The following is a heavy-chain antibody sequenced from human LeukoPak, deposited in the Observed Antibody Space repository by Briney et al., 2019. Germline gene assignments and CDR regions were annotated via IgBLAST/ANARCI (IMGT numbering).Heavy chain of an antibody. V-gene: IGHV3-7*01. J-gene: IGHJ6*03. Sequence: PGGSLRLSCAASGFTFSSYWMSWVRQAPGKGLEWVANIKQDGSEKYYVDSVKGRFTISRDNAKNSLYLQMNSLRAEDTAVYYCARDPTTIFGGWAYYYYYMDVWGKGTTVTVSS. CDR1: GFTFSSYW. CDR3: ARDPTTIFGGWAYYYYYMDV. D-gene: IGHD3-3*01. CDR2: IKQDGSEK.